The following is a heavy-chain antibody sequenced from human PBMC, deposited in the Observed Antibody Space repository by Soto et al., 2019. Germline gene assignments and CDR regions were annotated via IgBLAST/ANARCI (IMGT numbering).Heavy chain of an antibody. CDR2: IIPIFGTA. CDR1: GGTFSSYA. CDR3: ARGRGIFRGYSYGPPFDY. D-gene: IGHD5-18*01. J-gene: IGHJ4*02. V-gene: IGHV1-69*13. Sequence: AAVKVSCKASGGTFSSYAISWVRQAPGQGLEWMGGIIPIFGTANYAQKFQGRVTITADESTSTAYMELSSLRSEDTAVYYCARGRGIFRGYSYGPPFDYWGQGTLVTVYS.